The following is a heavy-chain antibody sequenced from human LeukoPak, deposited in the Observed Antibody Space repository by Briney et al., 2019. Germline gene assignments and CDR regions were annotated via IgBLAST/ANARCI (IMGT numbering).Heavy chain of an antibody. CDR3: ARDLNSYGYGYFDL. CDR1: GYTFTGYY. V-gene: IGHV1-2*02. Sequence: GASVKVSCKASGYTFTGYYMHWVRQAPGQGLEWMGWINPNSGGTNYAQKFQGRVTMTRDTSISTAYMELSRLRSDDTAVCYCARDLNSYGYGYFDLWGRGTLVTVSS. D-gene: IGHD5-18*01. J-gene: IGHJ2*01. CDR2: INPNSGGT.